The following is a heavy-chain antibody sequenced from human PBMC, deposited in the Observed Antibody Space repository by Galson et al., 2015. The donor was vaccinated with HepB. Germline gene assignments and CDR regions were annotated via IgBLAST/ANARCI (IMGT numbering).Heavy chain of an antibody. Sequence: SLRLSCAASGFTFSSYSMNWVRQAPGKGLEWVSYISSSSSTIYYADSVKGRFTISRDNAKNSLYLQMNSLRDEDTAVYYCARDLDERWYLPPGFDYWGQGTLVTVSS. J-gene: IGHJ4*02. V-gene: IGHV3-48*02. CDR3: ARDLDERWYLPPGFDY. CDR2: ISSSSSTI. CDR1: GFTFSSYS. D-gene: IGHD4-23*01.